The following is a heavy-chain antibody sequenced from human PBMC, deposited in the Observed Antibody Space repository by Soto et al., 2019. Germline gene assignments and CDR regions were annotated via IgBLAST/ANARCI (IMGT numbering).Heavy chain of an antibody. D-gene: IGHD6-19*01. CDR2: IWYDGSNK. CDR3: ARGYSSGWYAFDI. Sequence: PGGSLRLSCAAPGFTFSSYGMHWVRQAPGKGLEWVAVIWYDGSNKYYADSVKGRFTISRDNSKNTLYLQMNSLRAEDTAVYYCARGYSSGWYAFDIWGQGTMVTVSS. V-gene: IGHV3-33*01. CDR1: GFTFSSYG. J-gene: IGHJ3*02.